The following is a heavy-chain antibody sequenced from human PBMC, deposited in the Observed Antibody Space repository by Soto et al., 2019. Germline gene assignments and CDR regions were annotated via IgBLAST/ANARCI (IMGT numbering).Heavy chain of an antibody. CDR3: ARGGGVGFGDYTTGGMDV. Sequence: GASVKVSCKASGYTFTMYAMHWARQAPGQRLEWMGWINAGNGNTKYSQKFQGRVTIIRDTSASTAYMELSSLRSEDTAVYYCARGGGVGFGDYTTGGMDVWGQGTTVTVS. V-gene: IGHV1-3*01. CDR2: INAGNGNT. CDR1: GYTFTMYA. J-gene: IGHJ6*02. D-gene: IGHD2-8*02.